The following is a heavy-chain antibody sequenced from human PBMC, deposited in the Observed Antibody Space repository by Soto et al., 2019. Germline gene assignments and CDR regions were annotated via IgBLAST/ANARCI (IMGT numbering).Heavy chain of an antibody. CDR2: IWYDGSNK. V-gene: IGHV3-33*01. CDR1: GFTFSSYG. J-gene: IGHJ4*02. Sequence: QVQLVESGGGVVQPGRSLRLSCAASGFTFSSYGMHWVRQAPGKGLEWVAVIWYDGSNKYYADSVKGRFTNSRDNSKNTLYLQINSLRAEDTAVYYCARWGIAAGDYWGQGTLVTVSS. D-gene: IGHD6-13*01. CDR3: ARWGIAAGDY.